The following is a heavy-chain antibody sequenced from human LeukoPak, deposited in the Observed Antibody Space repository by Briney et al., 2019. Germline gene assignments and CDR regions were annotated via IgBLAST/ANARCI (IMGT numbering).Heavy chain of an antibody. D-gene: IGHD2-15*01. V-gene: IGHV3-33*01. J-gene: IGHJ6*02. CDR1: GFTFSSYG. CDR3: ASCIYYYYGMDV. Sequence: PGGSLRLSCAASGFTFSSYGMHWVRQAPGKGLEWVAVIWYDGSNKYYADSVKGRFTISRDNSKNTLYLQMNSLRAEDTAVYYCASCIYYYYGMDVWGQGTTVTVSS. CDR2: IWYDGSNK.